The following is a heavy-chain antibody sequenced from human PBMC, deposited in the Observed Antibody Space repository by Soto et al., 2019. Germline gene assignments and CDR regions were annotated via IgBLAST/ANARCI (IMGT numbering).Heavy chain of an antibody. D-gene: IGHD3-16*01. CDR2: IFSSGTT. Sequence: PAETLTLTCTASGFTISNNYLSWVRQAPGKGLEWMGYIFSSGTTYYNPSLKSRLTMSLDTSQNQFSLKLNSVTAADTAVYFCARVTYSFDFYYAMDVWGQGTTVTVSS. J-gene: IGHJ6*02. CDR3: ARVTYSFDFYYAMDV. CDR1: GFTISNNY. V-gene: IGHV4-30-4*02.